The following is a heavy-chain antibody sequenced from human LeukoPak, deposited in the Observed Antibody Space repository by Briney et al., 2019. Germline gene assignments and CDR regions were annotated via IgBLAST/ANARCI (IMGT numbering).Heavy chain of an antibody. Sequence: GGSLRLSCAASGFTFDDYAMHWVRQAPGKGLEWVSGISWNSGSIGYADSVKGRFTISRDNAMNSLYLQMNSLRAEDTALYYCAKDIAGAVAGTIDYWGQGTLVTVSS. CDR2: ISWNSGSI. CDR1: GFTFDDYA. J-gene: IGHJ4*02. CDR3: AKDIAGAVAGTIDY. D-gene: IGHD6-19*01. V-gene: IGHV3-9*01.